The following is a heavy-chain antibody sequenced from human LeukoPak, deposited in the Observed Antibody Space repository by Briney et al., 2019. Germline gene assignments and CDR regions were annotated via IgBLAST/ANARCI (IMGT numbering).Heavy chain of an antibody. CDR3: ARDRGYYYDSSGHIDAFDL. J-gene: IGHJ3*01. V-gene: IGHV3-21*01. CDR1: GFAFSSYS. Sequence: PGGSLRLSCAASGFAFSSYSMNWVRQAPGKGLEWVSSISSGSTYVYYADSVKGRFSISRDNAKNSLCLQMSSLRAEDTAVYYCARDRGYYYDSSGHIDAFDLWGQGTMVTVSS. CDR2: ISSGSTYV. D-gene: IGHD3-22*01.